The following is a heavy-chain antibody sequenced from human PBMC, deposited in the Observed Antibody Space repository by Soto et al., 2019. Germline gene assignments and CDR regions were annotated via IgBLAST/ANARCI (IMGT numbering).Heavy chain of an antibody. CDR2: IGTAGDT. J-gene: IGHJ6*02. V-gene: IGHV3-13*01. CDR1: GGTFGGYD. D-gene: IGHD2-2*01. CDR3: ARVPANYGMDV. Sequence: GSLRLPCGVAGGTFGGYDMHWVRQATGKGLEWVSAIGTAGDTYYPGSVKGRFTISRENAKNSLYLQMNSLRAGDTVVYYCARVPANYGMDVWGQGTTVTVSS.